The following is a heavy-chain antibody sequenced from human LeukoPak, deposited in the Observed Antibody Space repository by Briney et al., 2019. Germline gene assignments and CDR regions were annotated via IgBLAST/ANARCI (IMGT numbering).Heavy chain of an antibody. CDR3: ASDYRLGDYEALDI. Sequence: GGSLRLSCAASGLTFSSNWRHWVRHPPGRGRVWVSRINSDGNSTSYAASVNSRFTNSRNNAKNTLYLQMNSLRAEDTSVYYCASDYRLGDYEALDIWGKGTMVTVSS. J-gene: IGHJ3*02. D-gene: IGHD4-17*01. CDR2: INSDGNST. CDR1: GLTFSSNW. V-gene: IGHV3-74*01.